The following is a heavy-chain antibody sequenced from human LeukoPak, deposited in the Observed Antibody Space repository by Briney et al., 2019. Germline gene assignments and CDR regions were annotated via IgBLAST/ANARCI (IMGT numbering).Heavy chain of an antibody. Sequence: GGSLRLSCAASGFTFSSYWMSWVRQAPGKGLEWVANIKQDGSEKYYVDSVKGRFTISRDNAKNSMYLQMNSLRAEDTAVYYCARATRGSGWGEGYFHYWGQGTLVTVSS. CDR1: GFTFSSYW. CDR2: IKQDGSEK. J-gene: IGHJ4*02. CDR3: ARATRGSGWGEGYFHY. D-gene: IGHD6-19*01. V-gene: IGHV3-7*04.